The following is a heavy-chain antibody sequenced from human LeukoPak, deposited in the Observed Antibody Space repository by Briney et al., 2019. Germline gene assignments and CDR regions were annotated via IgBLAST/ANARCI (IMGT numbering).Heavy chain of an antibody. V-gene: IGHV4-39*07. D-gene: IGHD5-24*01. CDR2: IYYSGST. CDR3: ARDGLEGSIL. CDR1: GGSISSSSYY. Sequence: SETLSLTCTVSGGSISSSSYYWGWIRQPPGKGLEWIGSIYYSGSTYYNPSLKSRVTISVDTSKNQFSLRLRSVTAADTAVYYCARDGLEGSILWGQGTLVTVSS. J-gene: IGHJ4*02.